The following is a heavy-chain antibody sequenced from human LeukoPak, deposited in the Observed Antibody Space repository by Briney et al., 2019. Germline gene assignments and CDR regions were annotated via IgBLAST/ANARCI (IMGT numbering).Heavy chain of an antibody. CDR2: ISGSGGTT. CDR3: AKGRDGSGTASSDY. J-gene: IGHJ4*02. Sequence: GRSLRLSCAAAGFTFSTYGMHWVRQAPGKGLEWVSGISGSGGTTYYADSVKGRFTISRDNSKNTLYLQMNSLRADDTAVYYCAKGRDGSGTASSDYWGQGTLVTVSS. CDR1: GFTFSTYG. D-gene: IGHD3-10*01. V-gene: IGHV3-23*01.